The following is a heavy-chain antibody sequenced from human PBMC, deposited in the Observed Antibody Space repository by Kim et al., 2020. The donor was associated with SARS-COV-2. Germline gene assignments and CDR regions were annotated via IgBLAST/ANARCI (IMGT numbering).Heavy chain of an antibody. CDR2: INHSGST. D-gene: IGHD2-2*01. CDR3: ARGNVDCSSTSCYGINFD. CDR1: GGSFSGYY. V-gene: IGHV4-34*01. Sequence: SETLSLTCAVYGGSFSGYYWSWIRQPPGKGLEWIGEINHSGSTNYNPSLKSRVTISVDTSKNQFSLKLSSVTAADTAVYYCARGNVDCSSTSCYGINFD. J-gene: IGHJ4*01.